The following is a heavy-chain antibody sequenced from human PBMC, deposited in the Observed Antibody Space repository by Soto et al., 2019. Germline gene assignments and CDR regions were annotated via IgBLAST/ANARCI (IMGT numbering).Heavy chain of an antibody. CDR2: IIPILGIA. J-gene: IGHJ4*02. CDR3: ARDQGITGTTIDY. D-gene: IGHD1-20*01. Sequence: QVQLVQSGAEVKKPGSSVKVSCKASGGTFSSYTISWVRQAPGQGIEWMGRIIPILGIANYAQKFQGRVTITADKSTSTAYMELSSLRSEDTAVYYCARDQGITGTTIDYWGQGTLVTVSS. CDR1: GGTFSSYT. V-gene: IGHV1-69*08.